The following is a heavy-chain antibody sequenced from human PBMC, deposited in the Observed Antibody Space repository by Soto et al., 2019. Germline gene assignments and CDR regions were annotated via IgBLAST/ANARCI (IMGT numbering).Heavy chain of an antibody. CDR1: GYTFDNYA. CDR3: AREHYSGYDFKLAFGI. CDR2: IHDGNGYT. V-gene: IGHV1-3*01. D-gene: IGHD5-12*01. J-gene: IGHJ3*02. Sequence: QVQLVQSGAQVKKPGASVKVSCKASGYTFDNYALHWVRQAPGRRLEWMGWIHDGNGYTKYSQSFQGRVNITRDTSASTVQMELRRLRSEDTAVYYCAREHYSGYDFKLAFGIWGHGTMVTVSS.